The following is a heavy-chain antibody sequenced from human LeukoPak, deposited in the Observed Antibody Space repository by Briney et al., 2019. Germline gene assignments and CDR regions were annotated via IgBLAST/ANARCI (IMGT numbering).Heavy chain of an antibody. CDR3: AKPLFDYDSSGYPRVY. Sequence: GGSLRLSCAASGFTFDDYGMSWVRQAPGKGLEWVSAISGSGGTTYYADSVKGRFTISRDNSKNTLYLQMNSLRAEDTAVYYCAKPLFDYDSSGYPRVYWGQGTLVIVSS. CDR2: ISGSGGTT. J-gene: IGHJ4*02. V-gene: IGHV3-23*01. D-gene: IGHD3-22*01. CDR1: GFTFDDYG.